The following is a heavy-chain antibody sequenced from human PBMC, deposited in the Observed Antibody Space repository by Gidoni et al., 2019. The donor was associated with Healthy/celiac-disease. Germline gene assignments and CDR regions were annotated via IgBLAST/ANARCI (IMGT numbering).Heavy chain of an antibody. V-gene: IGHV4-4*07. Sequence: QVQLQESVPGLVKPSETLSLTCTVSGVSISSYYWSWTRQPAGKGLEWIGRIYTSGSTNYNPPLKSRVTMSVDTSKNQFSLKLSSVTAADTAVYYCARGGYDFWSGYYAGMDVWGQGTTVTVSS. CDR1: GVSISSYY. CDR3: ARGGYDFWSGYYAGMDV. CDR2: IYTSGST. J-gene: IGHJ6*02. D-gene: IGHD3-3*01.